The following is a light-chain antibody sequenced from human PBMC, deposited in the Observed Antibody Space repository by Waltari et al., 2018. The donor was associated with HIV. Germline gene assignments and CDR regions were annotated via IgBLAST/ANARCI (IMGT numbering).Light chain of an antibody. CDR3: MLFVRTSYL. Sequence: QTVVTQEPSLTVSPGGTITLTCSSATGPVGNGHYVSWFQQKPGQPPRPLIYSSTRRHPLTPGRFSGSLVGDRAALTLSNVWPEDQADYYCMLFVRTSYLFGGGTKVTVL. J-gene: IGLJ2*01. V-gene: IGLV7-43*01. CDR1: TGPVGNGHY. CDR2: SST.